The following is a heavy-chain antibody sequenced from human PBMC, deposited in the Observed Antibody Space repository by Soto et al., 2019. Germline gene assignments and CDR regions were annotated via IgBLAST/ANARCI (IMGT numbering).Heavy chain of an antibody. D-gene: IGHD4-17*01. CDR1: GFTFSMFS. CDR3: VHPRSTVQIPPT. J-gene: IGHJ5*02. CDR2: ISSNGDST. V-gene: IGHV3-64D*06. Sequence: PGGSLRLSCSAPGFTFSMFSMHWVRQAPGKGLEYVSGISSNGDSTYYADSVKGRFTISRDNSKNTLYLQMSSLRAVDTAVYYCVHPRSTVQIPPTWGQGTLVTVSS.